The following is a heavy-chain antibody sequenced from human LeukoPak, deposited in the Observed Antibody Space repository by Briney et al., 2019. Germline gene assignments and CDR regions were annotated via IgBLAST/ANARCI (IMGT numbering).Heavy chain of an antibody. CDR1: GGSISRYY. CDR3: ARHLYESRGQTSFDY. V-gene: IGHV4-59*08. CDR2: ISYSGST. Sequence: SETLSLTCTVSGGSISRYYWSWIRQPPGKGLEWIGYISYSGSTNYNPSLKGRVTISVDTSQNQFSLKLNSVTAADTAMYYCARHLYESRGQTSFDYWGQGTLVTVSS. J-gene: IGHJ4*02. D-gene: IGHD3-22*01.